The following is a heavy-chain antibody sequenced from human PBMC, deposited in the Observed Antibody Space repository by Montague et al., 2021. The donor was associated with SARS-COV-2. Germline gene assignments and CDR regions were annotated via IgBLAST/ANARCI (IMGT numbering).Heavy chain of an antibody. CDR3: ARGCSGGSCYPNPFST. CDR2: IYTSGST. J-gene: IGHJ5*02. V-gene: IGHV4-61*02. CDR1: GGSISSGSYY. D-gene: IGHD2-15*01. Sequence: TLSLTCTVSGGSISSGSYYWSWIRQPAGKGLEWIGRIYTSGSTNYNPSLKSRVTISVDTSKHQFSLKLSSVTAADTAVYYCARGCSGGSCYPNPFSTWGQGTLVTVSS.